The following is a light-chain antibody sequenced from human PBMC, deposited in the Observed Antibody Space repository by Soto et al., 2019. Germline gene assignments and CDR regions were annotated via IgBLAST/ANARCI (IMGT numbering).Light chain of an antibody. CDR3: SSYTSSSTWV. CDR1: SSDVGGYKY. J-gene: IGLJ3*02. CDR2: DVN. V-gene: IGLV2-14*03. Sequence: QSVLTQPASVSGSPGQSITISCTGTSSDVGGYKYVSWYQQHPGKAPKLIIYDVNNRPSGVSNRFSGSKSGNTASLTISGLQAEDEAEYYCSSYTSSSTWVFGGGTKVTVL.